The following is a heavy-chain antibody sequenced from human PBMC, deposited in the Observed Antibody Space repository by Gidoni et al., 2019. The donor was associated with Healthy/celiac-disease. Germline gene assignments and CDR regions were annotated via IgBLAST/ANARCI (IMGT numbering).Heavy chain of an antibody. D-gene: IGHD3-10*01. CDR2: INHSGST. Sequence: QVQLQQWGAGLLKPSETLSLTCAVYGGSFSGYYWSWIRQPPGKGLEWIGEINHSGSTNYNPSLKSRVTISVDTSKNQFSLKLSSVTAADTAVYYCARPRSPMVRGVPFDYWGQGTLVTVSS. V-gene: IGHV4-34*01. CDR1: GGSFSGYY. CDR3: ARPRSPMVRGVPFDY. J-gene: IGHJ4*02.